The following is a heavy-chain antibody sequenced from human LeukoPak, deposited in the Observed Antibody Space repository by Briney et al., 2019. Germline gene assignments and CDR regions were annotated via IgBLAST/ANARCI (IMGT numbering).Heavy chain of an antibody. V-gene: IGHV3-11*04. Sequence: GGSLRLSCAASGFTFSDYYMTWIRQSPGKGLEWVSSISSRSSSIYYADSVKGRFTISRDNAKNSLYLQMNSLRAEDTAVYYCARDYDDYGDYGGDYWGQGTLVTVSS. CDR1: GFTFSDYY. CDR2: ISSRSSSI. J-gene: IGHJ4*02. CDR3: ARDYDDYGDYGGDY. D-gene: IGHD4-17*01.